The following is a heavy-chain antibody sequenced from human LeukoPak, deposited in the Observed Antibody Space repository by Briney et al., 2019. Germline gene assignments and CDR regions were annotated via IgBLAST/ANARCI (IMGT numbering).Heavy chain of an antibody. CDR2: IYYSRST. Sequence: SETLSLTCTVSGGSISSSSYYWGWIRQPPGKGLEWIGSIYYSRSTYYNPSLKSRVTTSVDTSKNQFSLKLSSVTAADPAVYYCARDYYDSSGYYNWGQGTLVTVSS. CDR1: GGSISSSSYY. CDR3: ARDYYDSSGYYN. J-gene: IGHJ4*02. V-gene: IGHV4-39*02. D-gene: IGHD3-22*01.